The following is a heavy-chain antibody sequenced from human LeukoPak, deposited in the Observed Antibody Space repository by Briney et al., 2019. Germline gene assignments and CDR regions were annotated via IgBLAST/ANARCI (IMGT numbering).Heavy chain of an antibody. CDR1: GGSISSGSYY. V-gene: IGHV4-61*02. Sequence: SETLSLTCTVSGGSISSGSYYWSWIRQPAGKGLEWIGRIYTSGSTNYNPSLKSRVTISVDTSKNQFSLKLSSVTAADTAVYYYARWGRLASGYYYYMDVWGKGTTVTVSS. CDR2: IYTSGST. J-gene: IGHJ6*03. D-gene: IGHD7-27*01. CDR3: ARWGRLASGYYYYMDV.